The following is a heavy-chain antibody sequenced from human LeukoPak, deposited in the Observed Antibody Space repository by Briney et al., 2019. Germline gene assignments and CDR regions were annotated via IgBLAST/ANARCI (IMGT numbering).Heavy chain of an antibody. J-gene: IGHJ4*02. Sequence: ASXXVXCXAXXYTXTRYAINWLRQAPGQGLEWMGWINMYTANPAYAQGFTERFVFSLDTSVTTAYLQISNLKTEDTAVYYCARHDNDYDFYYWGQGTLVTVPS. CDR2: INMYTANP. V-gene: IGHV7-4-1*02. CDR3: ARHDNDYDFYY. CDR1: XYTXTRYA. D-gene: IGHD3-16*01.